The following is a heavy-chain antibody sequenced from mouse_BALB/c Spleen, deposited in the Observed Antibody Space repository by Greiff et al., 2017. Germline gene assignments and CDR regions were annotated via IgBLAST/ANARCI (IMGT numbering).Heavy chain of an antibody. CDR2: ISYSGST. CDR3: ARGDYYGSSYGY. Sequence: EVKVEESGPGLVKPSQSLSLTCTVTGYSITSDYAWNWIRQFPGNKLEWMGYISYSGSTSYNPSLKSRISITRDTSKNQFFLQLNSVTTEDTATYYCARGDYYGSSYGYWGQGTTLTVSS. CDR1: GYSITSDYA. J-gene: IGHJ2*01. D-gene: IGHD1-1*01. V-gene: IGHV3-2*02.